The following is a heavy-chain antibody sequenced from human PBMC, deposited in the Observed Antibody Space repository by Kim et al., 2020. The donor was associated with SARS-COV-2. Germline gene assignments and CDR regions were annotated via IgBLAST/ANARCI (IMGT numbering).Heavy chain of an antibody. J-gene: IGHJ4*02. V-gene: IGHV3-23*01. Sequence: VKGRFTVSRDNSKHPLYVQMNSLRAEDTAVYYCAKDPPVGALDYYFDYWGQGALVTVSS. D-gene: IGHD1-26*01. CDR3: AKDPPVGALDYYFDY.